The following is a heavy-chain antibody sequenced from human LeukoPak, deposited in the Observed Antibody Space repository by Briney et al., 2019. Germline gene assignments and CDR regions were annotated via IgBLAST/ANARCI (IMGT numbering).Heavy chain of an antibody. D-gene: IGHD3-3*01. V-gene: IGHV4-39*07. CDR1: GGSISSSSYY. CDR2: IYYSGST. Sequence: SETLSLTCTVSGGSISSSSYYWGWIRQPPGKGLEWIGSIYYSGSTYYNPSLKSRVTISVDKSKNQFSLKLSSVTAADTAVYYCALLHWSGYYTPTYWGQGTLVTVSS. J-gene: IGHJ4*02. CDR3: ALLHWSGYYTPTY.